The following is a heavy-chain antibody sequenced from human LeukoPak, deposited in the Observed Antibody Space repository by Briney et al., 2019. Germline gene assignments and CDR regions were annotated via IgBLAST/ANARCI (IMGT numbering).Heavy chain of an antibody. D-gene: IGHD6-6*01. V-gene: IGHV3-11*04. J-gene: IGHJ4*02. CDR1: GFTFSDYY. CDR3: ARVRGAGIAARLYYFDY. Sequence: GGSLRLSCAASGFTFSDYYMSWIRQAPGKGLEWVSYISSSGSTIYYADSVKGRFTISRDNAKNSLYLQMNSLRAEDTAAYYCARVRGAGIAARLYYFDYWGQGTLVTVSS. CDR2: ISSSGSTI.